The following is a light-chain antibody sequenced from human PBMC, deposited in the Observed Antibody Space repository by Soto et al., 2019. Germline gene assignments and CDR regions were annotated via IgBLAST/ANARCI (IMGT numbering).Light chain of an antibody. V-gene: IGLV1-40*01. CDR1: SPNIGAGYD. CDR3: QSYDSSLSGYVV. Sequence: QSVLTQPPSVSGAPGQRVTISCTGSSPNIGAGYDVHWYQQLPGTAPKLLIYGNSNRPSGVPDRFSCCKSGTSASLAITGLQAEDEADDYCQSYDSSLSGYVVFGGGTKLAVL. CDR2: GNS. J-gene: IGLJ2*01.